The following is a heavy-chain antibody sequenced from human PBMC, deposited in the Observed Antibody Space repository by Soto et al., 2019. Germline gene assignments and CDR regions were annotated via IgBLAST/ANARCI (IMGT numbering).Heavy chain of an antibody. CDR3: APPSYGSGNFY. V-gene: IGHV1-3*01. J-gene: IGHJ4*02. CDR2: INAGNGNT. Sequence: QVQLVQSGAEVKKPGASVKVSCKASGYTFSNYLLHWVRQAPGQRLEWMGWINAGNGNTKYSQRFKVRVPLTRDTSASTAYMEVSSLRSQDTAMYRCAPPSYGSGNFYSGQGTLVTVSS. CDR1: GYTFSNYL. D-gene: IGHD3-10*01.